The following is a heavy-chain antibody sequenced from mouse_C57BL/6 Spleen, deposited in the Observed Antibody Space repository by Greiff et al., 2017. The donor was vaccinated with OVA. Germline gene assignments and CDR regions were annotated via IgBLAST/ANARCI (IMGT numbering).Heavy chain of an antibody. J-gene: IGHJ3*01. CDR2: IYPGDGAT. CDR3: ARGNGYYGSSAY. CDR1: GYAFSSSW. D-gene: IGHD1-1*01. V-gene: IGHV1-82*01. Sequence: QVQLQQSGPELVKPGASVTLSCKASGYAFSSSWMNWVKQRPGKGLEWIGRIYPGDGATNYNGKFKGKATLTADKSSSTAYMQLSSLTSEDSAVYFCARGNGYYGSSAYWGQGTLVTVSA.